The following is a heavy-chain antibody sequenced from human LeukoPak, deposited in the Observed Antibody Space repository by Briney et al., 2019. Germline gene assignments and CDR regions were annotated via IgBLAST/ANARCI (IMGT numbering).Heavy chain of an antibody. Sequence: GSLRLSCAASGFTFDDNAMHWVRQVPGKGLEWVANIKKDGSETYYVDSVKGRFTISRDNAKNSLYLQMNSLRAEDTAMYYCARGRYSGTTYYFDYWGQGTLVTVSS. J-gene: IGHJ4*02. CDR1: GFTFDDNA. CDR2: IKKDGSET. V-gene: IGHV3-7*03. D-gene: IGHD5-12*01. CDR3: ARGRYSGTTYYFDY.